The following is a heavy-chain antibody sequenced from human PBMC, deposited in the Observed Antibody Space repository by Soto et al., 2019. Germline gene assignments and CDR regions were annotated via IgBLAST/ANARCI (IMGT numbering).Heavy chain of an antibody. J-gene: IGHJ6*02. CDR2: ISDDNGNT. CDR3: ARCIQQDYYYGMDV. CDR1: GYTFYSHS. V-gene: IGHV1-18*01. D-gene: IGHD5-18*01. Sequence: QAQLVQSGAEVKKPGASVKVSCKASGYTFYSHSISWVRQAPGQGLEWMGRISDDNGNTKYAQKVRGRVTMTTDTSTSTVYMELRNLRSDDTAVYYCARCIQQDYYYGMDVWGQGTTVTVSS.